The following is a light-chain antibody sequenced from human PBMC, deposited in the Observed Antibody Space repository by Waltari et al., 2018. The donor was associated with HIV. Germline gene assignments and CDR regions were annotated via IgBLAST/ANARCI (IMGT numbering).Light chain of an antibody. CDR3: CSFAGSYTLV. CDR2: DVT. Sequence: SALTQPPSVSGSPGQPATISCTGTSRDIGVNTNAPWYQQNPGKAPKLMIYDVTKRPSGVPDRFSGSKSGNTASLTISGLQAEDEAAYYCCSFAGSYTLVFGGGTKLTVL. CDR1: SRDIGVNTN. V-gene: IGLV2-11*01. J-gene: IGLJ3*02.